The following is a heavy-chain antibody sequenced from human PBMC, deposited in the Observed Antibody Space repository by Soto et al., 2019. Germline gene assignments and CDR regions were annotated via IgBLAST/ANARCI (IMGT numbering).Heavy chain of an antibody. CDR1: GYSFTDYW. CDR3: GRLGAGGLSLFEH. V-gene: IGHV5-51*01. D-gene: IGHD3-16*01. CDR2: IYTGDSDT. J-gene: IGHJ4*02. Sequence: PGESLKISCKGSGYSFTDYWIGWVRQMPGAGLEWMGIIYTGDSDTRYSPSFEGQVTISVDKSISTAYLQWSSLKASDTAMYYCGRLGAGGLSLFEHWGQGTLVTVSS.